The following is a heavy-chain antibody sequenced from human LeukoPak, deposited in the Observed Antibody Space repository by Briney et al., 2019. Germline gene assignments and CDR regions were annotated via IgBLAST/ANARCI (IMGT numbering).Heavy chain of an antibody. Sequence: PGGSLRLSCAASGFTFSSYAMSWVRQAPGKGLEWVSGISGSSERTYYADSVKGRFTISRDNSKNTLYLQMNSLRAEDTAVYYCAKSPGVNSGWYNYWGQGTLVTVSS. V-gene: IGHV3-23*01. CDR2: ISGSSERT. CDR3: AKSPGVNSGWYNY. J-gene: IGHJ4*02. D-gene: IGHD6-19*01. CDR1: GFTFSSYA.